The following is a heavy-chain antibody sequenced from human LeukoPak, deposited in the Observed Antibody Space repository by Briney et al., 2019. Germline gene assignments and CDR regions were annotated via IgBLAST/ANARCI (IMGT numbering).Heavy chain of an antibody. CDR2: INHSGST. V-gene: IGHV4-34*01. J-gene: IGHJ6*03. D-gene: IGHD3-10*01. Sequence: SETLSLTCTVSGGSISSYYWSWIRQPPGKGLEWIGEINHSGSTNYNPSLKSRVTISVDTSKNQFSLKLSSVTAADTAVYYCARRIRGVIISPYYYYYYMDVWGKGTTVTISS. CDR1: GGSISSYY. CDR3: ARRIRGVIISPYYYYYYMDV.